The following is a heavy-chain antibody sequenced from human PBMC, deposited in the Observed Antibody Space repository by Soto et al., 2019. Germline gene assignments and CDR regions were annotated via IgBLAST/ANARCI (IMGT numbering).Heavy chain of an antibody. V-gene: IGHV1-18*01. Sequence: QVQLVQSGPEVKKPGASVKVSCKTSGYTFTSYGIAWVRQAPGQGLEWMGWISTSKGNTNYAQKFQGRVTMPTDTSTSTAYMELRSLRSDDTAVYYCAPRSPAFAFWGQGTLVTVSS. CDR2: ISTSKGNT. CDR1: GYTFTSYG. J-gene: IGHJ4*02. CDR3: APRSPAFAF.